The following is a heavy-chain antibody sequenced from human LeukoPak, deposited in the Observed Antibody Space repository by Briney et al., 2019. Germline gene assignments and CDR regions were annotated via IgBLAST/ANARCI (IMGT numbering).Heavy chain of an antibody. Sequence: ASVKLSCKASGYTFTSYDINWVRQATGQGLEWMGWMNPNSGNTGYAQKFQGRVTMTRNTSISTAYMELSSLRSEDTAVYYCARDANYDILTGYYSSYYYYGMDVWGQGTTVTVSS. V-gene: IGHV1-8*01. D-gene: IGHD3-9*01. CDR3: ARDANYDILTGYYSSYYYYGMDV. CDR1: GYTFTSYD. J-gene: IGHJ6*02. CDR2: MNPNSGNT.